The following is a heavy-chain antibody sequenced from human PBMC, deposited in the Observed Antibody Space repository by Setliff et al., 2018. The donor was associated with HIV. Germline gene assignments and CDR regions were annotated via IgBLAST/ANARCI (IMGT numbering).Heavy chain of an antibody. V-gene: IGHV4-59*01. Sequence: SETLSLTCSVSGGSIRNYYWSWIRQPPGKGLEWIGNIYYSGSTSYNPSFKSRVTISVDTSNNQFSLDLSSMTAADTAVYYCARVQEDTVTYREYYGMDVWGQGTTVTVSS. CDR1: GGSIRNYY. J-gene: IGHJ6*02. CDR2: IYYSGST. D-gene: IGHD5-18*01. CDR3: ARVQEDTVTYREYYGMDV.